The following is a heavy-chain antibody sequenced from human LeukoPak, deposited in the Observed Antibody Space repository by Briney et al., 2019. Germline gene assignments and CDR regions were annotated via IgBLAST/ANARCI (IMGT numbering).Heavy chain of an antibody. Sequence: SETLSLTCTVSGGSINGYFWSWIRQPPGKGLEWMGYVYYSGSTYYNPSLKSRVTISVDTSKKQFSLNLSSVTAADTAVYYCASLTTPYSSSWSYYFDFWGQGILVTVSS. V-gene: IGHV4-59*01. CDR3: ASLTTPYSSSWSYYFDF. CDR2: VYYSGST. CDR1: GGSINGYF. J-gene: IGHJ4*02. D-gene: IGHD6-13*01.